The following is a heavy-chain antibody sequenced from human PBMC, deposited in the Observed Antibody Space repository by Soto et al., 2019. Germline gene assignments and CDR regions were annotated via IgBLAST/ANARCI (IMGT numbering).Heavy chain of an antibody. Sequence: QVQLQQSGAGLLKPSETLSLTCAVSGGSFSHYYWSWIRQPPGKGLERIGEVHPDGGTLYNPSLSGRVTISADKAKRQCSLQLNSVTAADTAVYYCEGADVLGRGTKVIVSS. CDR2: VHPDGGT. J-gene: IGHJ6*04. CDR3: EGADV. V-gene: IGHV4-34*01. D-gene: IGHD3-16*01. CDR1: GGSFSHYY.